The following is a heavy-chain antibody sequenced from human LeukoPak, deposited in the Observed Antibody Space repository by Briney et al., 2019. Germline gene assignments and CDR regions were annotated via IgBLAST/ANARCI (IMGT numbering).Heavy chain of an antibody. CDR3: ARGEQLVRAKVYFDY. Sequence: AGGSLRLSCAASGFTFSSYSMTWVRQAPGKGLEWVSSISSSSSYIYYADSVKGRFTISRDNAKNSLYLQMNSLRAEDTAVYYCARGEQLVRAKVYFDYWGQGTLVTVSS. CDR1: GFTFSSYS. V-gene: IGHV3-21*01. CDR2: ISSSSSYI. D-gene: IGHD6-6*01. J-gene: IGHJ4*02.